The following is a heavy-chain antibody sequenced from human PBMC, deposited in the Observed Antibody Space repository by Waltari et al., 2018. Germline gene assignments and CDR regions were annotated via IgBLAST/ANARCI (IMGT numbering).Heavy chain of an antibody. D-gene: IGHD6-13*01. V-gene: IGHV1-69*13. CDR3: ASSIAAAGNPCLNY. J-gene: IGHJ4*02. CDR2: IIPIFGTA. CDR1: GGTFSSYA. Sequence: QVQLVQSGAEVKKPGSSVKVSCKASGGTFSSYAISWVRQAPGQGLEWMGGIIPIFGTANYAQKFQGRVTITADESTSTAYMELSSLRSEDTAVYYCASSIAAAGNPCLNYWGQGTLVTVSS.